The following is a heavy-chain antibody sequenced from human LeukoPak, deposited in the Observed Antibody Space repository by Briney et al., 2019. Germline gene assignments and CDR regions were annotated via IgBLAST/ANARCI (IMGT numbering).Heavy chain of an antibody. CDR3: ARDRNYYDSTSYHRVDY. D-gene: IGHD3-22*01. J-gene: IGHJ4*02. Sequence: QTGGSLRLSCAASGFTFSDYYMSWIRQAPGKGLEWVSYISSSGSTIYYADSVKGRFTISRDNAKNSLYLQMNSLRAEDTAVYYCARDRNYYDSTSYHRVDYWGQGTLVTVSS. CDR1: GFTFSDYY. V-gene: IGHV3-11*04. CDR2: ISSSGSTI.